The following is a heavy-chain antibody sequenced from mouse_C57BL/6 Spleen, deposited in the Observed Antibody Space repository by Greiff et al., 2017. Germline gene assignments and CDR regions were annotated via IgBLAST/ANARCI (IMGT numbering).Heavy chain of an antibody. CDR2: MNPNSGTT. D-gene: IGHD2-14*01. J-gene: IGHJ2*01. CDR3: ARRGYKYDKFDY. Sequence: LQQSGPELVKPGASVKISCKASGYSFTAYNMNWVKQRNGKRLEWFGVMNPNSGTTSYNQKFKGKSTWTVDQSSSTAYMQLNSLTSEDSAVYYCARRGYKYDKFDYWGQGTTLTVSA. V-gene: IGHV1-39*01. CDR1: GYSFTAYN.